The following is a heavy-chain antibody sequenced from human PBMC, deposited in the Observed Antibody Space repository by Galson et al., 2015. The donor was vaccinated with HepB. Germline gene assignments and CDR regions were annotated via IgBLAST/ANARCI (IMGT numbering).Heavy chain of an antibody. D-gene: IGHD2-8*01. CDR1: GYSFTSYW. Sequence: QSGAEVKKPGESLRISCKGSGYSFTSYWISWVRQMPGKGLEWMGRIDPSDSYTNYSPSFQGHVTISADKSISTAYLQWSSLKASDTAMYYCARHPGGYCTNGVCSKPHYYYGMDVWGQGTTVTVSS. CDR2: IDPSDSYT. V-gene: IGHV5-10-1*01. CDR3: ARHPGGYCTNGVCSKPHYYYGMDV. J-gene: IGHJ6*02.